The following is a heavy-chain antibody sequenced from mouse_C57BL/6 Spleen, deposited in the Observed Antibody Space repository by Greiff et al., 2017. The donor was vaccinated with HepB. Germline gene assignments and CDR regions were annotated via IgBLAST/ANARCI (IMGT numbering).Heavy chain of an antibody. J-gene: IGHJ1*03. CDR2: IYPGDGDT. D-gene: IGHD1-1*01. CDR1: GYAFSSSW. Sequence: QVQLQQSGPELVKPGASVKISCKASGYAFSSSWMNWVKQRPGKGLEWIGRIYPGDGDTNYNGKFKGKATLTADKSSSTAYMQLSSLTSEDSAVYFCAREGIYYLFDVWGTGTTVTVSS. V-gene: IGHV1-82*01. CDR3: AREGIYYLFDV.